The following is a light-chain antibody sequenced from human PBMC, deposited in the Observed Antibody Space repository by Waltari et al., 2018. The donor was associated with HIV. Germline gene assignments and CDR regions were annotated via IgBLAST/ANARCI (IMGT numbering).Light chain of an antibody. V-gene: IGKV1-8*01. Sequence: AIRMTQSPSSFSASTGDRVTITCRASQGISSYLAWYQQKPGKAPKLLIYAASTLQSGVPPRVSGSGSGTDCTLTISCLQSEDFATYDCQQYYSYPPTFGQGTRLEIK. J-gene: IGKJ5*01. CDR1: QGISSY. CDR3: QQYYSYPPT. CDR2: AAS.